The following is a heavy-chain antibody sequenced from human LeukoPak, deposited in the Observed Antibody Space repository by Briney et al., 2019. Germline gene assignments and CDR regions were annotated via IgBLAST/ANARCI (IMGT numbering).Heavy chain of an antibody. CDR3: ARENFYGMDV. Sequence: PGGSLRLSCAASGFTFSRYWMNWVRQAPGKGLVWVSRINSDGSTTRYADSVKGRFTISRDNAKNTMYLQMNSLRAEDTAVYYCARENFYGMDVWGQGTPVTVSS. CDR1: GFTFSRYW. J-gene: IGHJ6*02. CDR2: INSDGSTT. V-gene: IGHV3-74*01.